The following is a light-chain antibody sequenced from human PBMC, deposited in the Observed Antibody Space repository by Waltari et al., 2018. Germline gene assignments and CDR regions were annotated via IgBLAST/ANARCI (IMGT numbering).Light chain of an antibody. Sequence: DIVFRQSPATLSLNPGERANLPCRASQSVNTYLAWYQQKPGQAPRLLIYGASNRATGIPARFRGSGSGTDFTLTISSLEPEDFAVYYCQQRSDWPPLTFGGGTKVEIK. CDR1: QSVNTY. V-gene: IGKV3-11*01. J-gene: IGKJ4*01. CDR3: QQRSDWPPLT. CDR2: GAS.